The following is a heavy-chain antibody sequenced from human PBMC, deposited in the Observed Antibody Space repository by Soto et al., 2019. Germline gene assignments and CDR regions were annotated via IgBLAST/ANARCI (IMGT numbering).Heavy chain of an antibody. D-gene: IGHD6-6*01. CDR2: IYYSGST. Sequence: SQTLSLTCTVSGGSISSGGYYWSWIRQHPGKGLEWIGYIYYSGSTYYNPSLKSRVTISVDTSKNQFSLKLSSVTAADTAVYYCARDRRVIAARPGNAFDIWGQGTMVTVSS. CDR1: GGSISSGGYY. CDR3: ARDRRVIAARPGNAFDI. V-gene: IGHV4-31*03. J-gene: IGHJ3*02.